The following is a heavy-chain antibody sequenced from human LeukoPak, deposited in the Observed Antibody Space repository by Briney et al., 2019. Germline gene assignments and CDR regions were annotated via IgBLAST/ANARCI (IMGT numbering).Heavy chain of an antibody. V-gene: IGHV4-59*01. J-gene: IGHJ6*03. D-gene: IGHD5-18*01. CDR3: ARTTEGGYTYNYFYYYYMDV. Sequence: PSETLSLTCTVSGTSISAYYWGWIRQTPGKGLEWIGHIHNSGSTNYNPSLKSRVTLSIDTSKNQFSLNLRSVTAADTAVYYCARTTEGGYTYNYFYYYYMDVWGKGTTVTISS. CDR1: GTSISAYY. CDR2: IHNSGST.